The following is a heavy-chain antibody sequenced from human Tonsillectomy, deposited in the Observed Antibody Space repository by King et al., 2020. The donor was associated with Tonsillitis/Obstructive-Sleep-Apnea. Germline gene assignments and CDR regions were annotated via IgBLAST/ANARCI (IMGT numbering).Heavy chain of an antibody. J-gene: IGHJ4*02. Sequence: QLVQSGAEVKKPGASVKVSCKASGYTFSTYGISWVRQAPGQGLEWMGWISAYTGNTNYAQKFQGRVTMTTDTSTSTAYMELRSLRSDVTAVYYCARDDYDSSGYLFDFWGQGTLVTVSS. V-gene: IGHV1-18*01. CDR2: ISAYTGNT. D-gene: IGHD3-22*01. CDR3: ARDDYDSSGYLFDF. CDR1: GYTFSTYG.